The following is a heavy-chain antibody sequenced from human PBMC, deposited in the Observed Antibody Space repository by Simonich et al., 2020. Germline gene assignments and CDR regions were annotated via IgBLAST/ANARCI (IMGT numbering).Heavy chain of an antibody. CDR3: ARDGERYCGGDCYSYFDY. J-gene: IGHJ4*02. CDR2: ITYDESNK. Sequence: QVQLVESGGGVVQPGRSLRLSCAASGFTFSSYAMHWVRQAPGKGLEWVAVITYDESNKYYADSVKGRFTISRDNSKNTLYLQMNSLRAEDTAVYYCARDGERYCGGDCYSYFDYWGQGTLVTVSS. V-gene: IGHV3-30*07. CDR1: GFTFSSYA. D-gene: IGHD2-21*02.